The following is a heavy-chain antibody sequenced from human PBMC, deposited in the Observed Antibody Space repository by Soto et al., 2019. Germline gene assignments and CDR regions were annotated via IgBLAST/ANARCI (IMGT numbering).Heavy chain of an antibody. V-gene: IGHV4-61*01. CDR1: GGSVSSGSYY. Sequence: PSETLSLTCTVSGGSVSSGSYYWSWIRQPPGKGLEWIGYIYYSGSTNYNPSLKSRVTISVDTSKNQFSLKLSSVTAADTAVYYCARAGAAAILFDYWGQGTLVTVSS. CDR3: ARAGAAAILFDY. D-gene: IGHD2-2*01. CDR2: IYYSGST. J-gene: IGHJ4*02.